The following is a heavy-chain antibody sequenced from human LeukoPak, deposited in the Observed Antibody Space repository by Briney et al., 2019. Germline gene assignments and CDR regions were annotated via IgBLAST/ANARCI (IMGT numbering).Heavy chain of an antibody. CDR3: ARSEQQLVHNY. J-gene: IGHJ4*02. CDR2: IYSSGTT. V-gene: IGHV4-59*12. CDR1: GGSISSYY. D-gene: IGHD6-13*01. Sequence: SETLSLTCTVSGGSISSYYWSWIRQPPGKGLEWIGYIYSSGTTNYNPSLKSRVTISVDTSKNQFSLKLSSVTAADTAVYYCARSEQQLVHNYWGQGTLVTVSS.